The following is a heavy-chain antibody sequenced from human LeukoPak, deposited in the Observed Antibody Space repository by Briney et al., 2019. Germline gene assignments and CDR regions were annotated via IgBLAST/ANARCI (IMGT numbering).Heavy chain of an antibody. Sequence: SETLSLTCAVSGGSISSSNWWSWVRQPPGKGLEWIGQIYHSGSTNYNPSLKSRVTISVDKSKNQFSLKLSSVTAADTAIYFCAKDRLHRDYFDLWGQGTLLTVSS. CDR1: GGSISSSNW. J-gene: IGHJ4*02. V-gene: IGHV4-4*02. CDR3: AKDRLHRDYFDL. CDR2: IYHSGST. D-gene: IGHD2-15*01.